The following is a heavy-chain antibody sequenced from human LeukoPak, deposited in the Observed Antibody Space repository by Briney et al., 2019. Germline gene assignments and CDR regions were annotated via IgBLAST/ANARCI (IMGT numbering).Heavy chain of an antibody. V-gene: IGHV3-21*01. CDR1: GFTFSSYG. CDR2: ISSSSSYI. J-gene: IGHJ4*02. Sequence: GGSLRLSCAASGFTFSSYGMHWVRQAPGKGLEWVSSISSSSSYIYYADSVKGRFTISRDNAKNSLYLQMNSLRAEDTAVYYCARDRYDILTGYQLYYFDYWGQGTLVTVSS. CDR3: ARDRYDILTGYQLYYFDY. D-gene: IGHD3-9*01.